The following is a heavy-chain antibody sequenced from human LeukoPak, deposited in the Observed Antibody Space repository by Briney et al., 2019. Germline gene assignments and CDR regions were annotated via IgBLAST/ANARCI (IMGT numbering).Heavy chain of an antibody. D-gene: IGHD7-27*01. CDR1: GGSISSGSYS. J-gene: IGHJ4*02. Sequence: SQTLSLTCAVSGGSISSGSYSWSWIRQPPGKGLEWIGYIYPRGSTYYNPSLKSRVILSLDKSANQFSLNLSSVTAADTAVYYCARFSPRAMGNYLDFWGQGTLVTVSS. CDR3: ARFSPRAMGNYLDF. V-gene: IGHV4-30-2*01. CDR2: IYPRGST.